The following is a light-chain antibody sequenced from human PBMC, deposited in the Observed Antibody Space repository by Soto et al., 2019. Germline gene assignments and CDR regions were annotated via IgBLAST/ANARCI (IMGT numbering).Light chain of an antibody. V-gene: IGKV1-5*01. J-gene: IGKJ1*01. CDR1: QSISW. CDR2: ATS. CDR3: QQYNSYSRT. Sequence: DIQMTQSPSTLSASVGDRVTITCRSSQSISWSAWYQQKPGKAPKLLIYATSSLESGVPSRFSGSGSGTEFTLTISSLQPDDFATYYCQQYNSYSRTFGQGTKVDIK.